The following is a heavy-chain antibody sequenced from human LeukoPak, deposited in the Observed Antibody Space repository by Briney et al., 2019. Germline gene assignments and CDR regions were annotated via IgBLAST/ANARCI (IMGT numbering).Heavy chain of an antibody. J-gene: IGHJ4*02. D-gene: IGHD6-19*01. V-gene: IGHV1-18*01. Sequence: ASVKVSCKPSGYTFSSYGITWVRQAPGQGLEWMGWISAYNGNTNYAQKLQGRVTMTTDTSTSTAYMDLRSLRSDDTAVYYCARDGRYSSDWSPDFWGQGTLVTVSS. CDR1: GYTFSSYG. CDR3: ARDGRYSSDWSPDF. CDR2: ISAYNGNT.